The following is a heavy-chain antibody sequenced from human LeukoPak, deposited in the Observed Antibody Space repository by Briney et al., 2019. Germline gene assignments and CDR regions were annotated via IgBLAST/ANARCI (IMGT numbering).Heavy chain of an antibody. V-gene: IGHV1-18*04. CDR1: GYTFTSYG. CDR2: ISAYNGNT. D-gene: IGHD1-7*01. J-gene: IGHJ5*02. Sequence: ASVKVSCKTSGYTFTSYGISWVRQAPGQGLEWMGWISAYNGNTNYAQRLQGRVTMTTDTSTSTVYMELKSLISDDTAIYYCARRKNWNYEGFDPWGQGTLVTVSS. CDR3: ARRKNWNYEGFDP.